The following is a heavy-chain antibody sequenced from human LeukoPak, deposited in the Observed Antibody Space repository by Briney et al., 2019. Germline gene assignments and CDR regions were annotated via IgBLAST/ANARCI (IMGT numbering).Heavy chain of an antibody. V-gene: IGHV3-7*03. Sequence: GGSLRLSCAASGFTFSSYWMSWVRQAPGKGLEWVANIKQDGSEKYYVDSVKGRFTISRDNSKNTLYLQMNSLRAEDTAVYYCAKLKGGLFNYWGQGTLVTVSS. CDR3: AKLKGGLFNY. D-gene: IGHD3-16*01. CDR2: IKQDGSEK. J-gene: IGHJ4*02. CDR1: GFTFSSYW.